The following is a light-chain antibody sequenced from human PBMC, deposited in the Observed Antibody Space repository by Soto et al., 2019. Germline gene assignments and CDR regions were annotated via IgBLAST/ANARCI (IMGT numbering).Light chain of an antibody. CDR3: QHYNSYSEA. V-gene: IGKV1-5*03. CDR2: KAS. J-gene: IGKJ1*01. Sequence: QLTHYPCSVSASVGDRVTISCRASQDIVAYLAWYQHKPGKAPKLLIYKASTLKSGVPSRFSGSGSGTEFTLTISSLQPDDFATYYCQHYNSYSEAFGQGTKVDIK. CDR1: QDIVAY.